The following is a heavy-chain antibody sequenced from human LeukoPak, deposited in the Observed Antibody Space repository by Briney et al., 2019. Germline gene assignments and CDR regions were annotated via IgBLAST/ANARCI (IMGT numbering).Heavy chain of an antibody. J-gene: IGHJ5*02. CDR1: GFTFSNYA. V-gene: IGHV3-23*01. Sequence: GGSLRLSCAASGFTFSNYAMNWVRQAPGKGLEWVSAISGSGATTCYADSVKGRFTISRDNSKNTLYLQMNSLRADDTAVYYCAKGGLHDSPYNWFDPWGQGTLVTVSS. CDR3: AKGGLHDSPYNWFDP. D-gene: IGHD3-22*01. CDR2: ISGSGATT.